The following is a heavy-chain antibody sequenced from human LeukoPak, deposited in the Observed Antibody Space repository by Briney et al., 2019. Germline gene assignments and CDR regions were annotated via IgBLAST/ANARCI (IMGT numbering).Heavy chain of an antibody. CDR2: IRYDGSNK. J-gene: IGHJ6*03. Sequence: PGGSLRLSCAASGFTFSSYGMHWVRQAPGKGLEWVAFIRYDGSNKYYADSVKGRFTISRDNSKNTLYLQMNSLRAEDTALYYCAKSGAQPVWFGDYYMDVWGKGTTVTISS. V-gene: IGHV3-30*02. CDR1: GFTFSSYG. CDR3: AKSGAQPVWFGDYYMDV. D-gene: IGHD3-10*01.